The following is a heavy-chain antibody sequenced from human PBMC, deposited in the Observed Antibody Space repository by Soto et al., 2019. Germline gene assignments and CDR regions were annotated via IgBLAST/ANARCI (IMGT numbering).Heavy chain of an antibody. CDR3: ARGLRDILPHAFDI. J-gene: IGHJ3*02. V-gene: IGHV4-31*01. D-gene: IGHD3-9*01. CDR1: GGSISSGGYY. Sequence: QVQLQESGPGLVKPSQTLSLTCTVSGGSISSGGYYWSWIRQHPGKGLEWIGYIYYSGSTYYNPSLNSTVTISVDMSKNQVFLKLSSVGAVVPAVCSCARGLRDILPHAFDIWGQGTMVTVSS. CDR2: IYYSGST.